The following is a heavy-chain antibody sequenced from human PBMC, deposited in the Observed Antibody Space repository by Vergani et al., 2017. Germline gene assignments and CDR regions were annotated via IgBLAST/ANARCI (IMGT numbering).Heavy chain of an antibody. J-gene: IGHJ6*03. Sequence: QVQLQQWGAGLLKPSETLSLTCAVYGGSFSGYYWSWIRQPPGKGLEWIGDINHSGSTNYNPALKSRVTISVDTSKNQFSLRLSSVTAADTAVYYCARWGKRDDYYYYMDVWGKGP. CDR2: INHSGST. D-gene: IGHD3-16*01. V-gene: IGHV4-34*01. CDR3: ARWGKRDDYYYYMDV. CDR1: GGSFSGYY.